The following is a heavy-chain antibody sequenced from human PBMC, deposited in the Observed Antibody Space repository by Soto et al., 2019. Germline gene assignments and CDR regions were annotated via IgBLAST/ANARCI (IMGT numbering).Heavy chain of an antibody. Sequence: PGGSLRLSCAASGFTFSTYSMNWVRQAPGKGLEWVSSISSSGTYIHYADSLKGRFTISRDNAKNSLYLQMISLRAEDTAVYYCTGDPSDCSSTSCWGYYVLDVWGQGTTVTVSS. J-gene: IGHJ6*02. D-gene: IGHD2-2*01. CDR2: ISSSGTYI. CDR1: GFTFSTYS. V-gene: IGHV3-21*01. CDR3: TGDPSDCSSTSCWGYYVLDV.